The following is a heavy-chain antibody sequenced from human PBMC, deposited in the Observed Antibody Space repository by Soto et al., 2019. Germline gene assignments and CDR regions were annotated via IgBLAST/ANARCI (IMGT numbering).Heavy chain of an antibody. CDR2: IIPIFGTA. V-gene: IGHV1-69*01. Sequence: QVQLVQSGAEVKKPESSVKVSCKASGGTFSSYAISWVRQAPGQGLEWMGGIIPIFGTANYAQKFQGRVTITADESTSTDYMELSSLRSEDTAVYYCARERFFLLYSSGWYGYFDFWGQGTLVNVSS. D-gene: IGHD6-19*01. CDR3: ARERFFLLYSSGWYGYFDF. J-gene: IGHJ4*02. CDR1: GGTFSSYA.